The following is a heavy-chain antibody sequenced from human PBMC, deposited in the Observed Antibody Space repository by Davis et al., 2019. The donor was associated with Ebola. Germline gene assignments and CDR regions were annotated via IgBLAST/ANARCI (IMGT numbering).Heavy chain of an antibody. D-gene: IGHD5-12*01. J-gene: IGHJ4*02. CDR1: GGSFSGYY. V-gene: IGHV4-34*01. CDR2: INHSGST. Sequence: MPSETLSLTCAVYGGSFSGYYWSWIRQPPGKGLEWIGEINHSGSTNYNPSLKSRVIISVDTSKNQFSLKLSSVTAADTAVYYCAGGVATAVFDYWGQGTLVTVSS. CDR3: AGGVATAVFDY.